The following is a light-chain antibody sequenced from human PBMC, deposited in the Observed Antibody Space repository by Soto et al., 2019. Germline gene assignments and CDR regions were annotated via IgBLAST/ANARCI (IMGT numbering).Light chain of an antibody. CDR1: QGIRNA. V-gene: IGKV1D-13*01. CDR3: QQSNNYPPM. CDR2: DAS. Sequence: AIQLTQSPSSLSASVGDRVTITCRASQGIRNALAWYQQKPGKPPKVLIYDASSWQGGVPSRFSGSGSGPDFTLTITSPQPEDYASYYCQQSNNYPPMFGGGTKVEIK. J-gene: IGKJ4*02.